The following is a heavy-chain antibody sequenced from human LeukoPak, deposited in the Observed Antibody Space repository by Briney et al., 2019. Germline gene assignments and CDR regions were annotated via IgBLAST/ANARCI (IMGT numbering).Heavy chain of an antibody. V-gene: IGHV1-18*01. Sequence: EASVKVSCKASGGTFSSYAISWVRQAPGQGLEWMGWISAYNGNTNYAQKLQGRVTMTTDTSTSTAYMELRSLRSDDTAVYYCARVIAVAGIDYWGKGTLVTVSS. D-gene: IGHD6-19*01. CDR3: ARVIAVAGIDY. CDR1: GGTFSSYA. CDR2: ISAYNGNT. J-gene: IGHJ4*02.